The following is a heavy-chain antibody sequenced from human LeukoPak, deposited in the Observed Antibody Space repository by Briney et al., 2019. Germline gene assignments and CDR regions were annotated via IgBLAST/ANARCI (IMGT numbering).Heavy chain of an antibody. D-gene: IGHD3-10*02. CDR1: GFTFSSYA. CDR2: ISGSGTNT. J-gene: IGHJ6*04. Sequence: GGSLRLSCAASGFTFSSYAMNWVRQAPGKGLEWDSGISGSGTNTDCIDSVKGRFTVSRDNSKNTLYLQMNSLRAEDTAVYYCAELGIAMIGGVWGKGTTVTISS. V-gene: IGHV3-23*01. CDR3: AELGIAMIGGV.